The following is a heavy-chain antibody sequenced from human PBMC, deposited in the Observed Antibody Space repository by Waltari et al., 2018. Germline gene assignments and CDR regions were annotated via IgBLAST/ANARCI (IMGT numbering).Heavy chain of an antibody. J-gene: IGHJ4*02. CDR3: TRGRCQLLSHY. V-gene: IGHV1-18*01. CDR2: ISAYNCDT. D-gene: IGHD3-16*02. Sequence: QVQLVQSGAEIKKPGASVKFSCKASGYTFTNYGISWVRQAPGQGLEWMGLISAYNCDTTYAQNLQYRVTISTYTSTSTSYMELSILRSVDTAFYYCTRGRCQLLSHYWGQGTLFTVSS. CDR1: GYTFTNYG.